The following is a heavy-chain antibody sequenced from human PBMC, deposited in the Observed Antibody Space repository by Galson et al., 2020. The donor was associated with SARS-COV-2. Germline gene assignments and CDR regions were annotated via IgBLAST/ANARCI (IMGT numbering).Heavy chain of an antibody. Sequence: GGSLRLSCAASAFTFSSYWMTWVRQAPGKGLEWVANINQDGNQKYYVDSVKGRFTISRDNVKNSLYLQMDSLRAEDTAVYYCASGYTSGYWGQGTLVTVSS. D-gene: IGHD6-19*01. CDR1: AFTFSSYW. J-gene: IGHJ4*02. CDR2: INQDGNQK. CDR3: ASGYTSGY. V-gene: IGHV3-7*03.